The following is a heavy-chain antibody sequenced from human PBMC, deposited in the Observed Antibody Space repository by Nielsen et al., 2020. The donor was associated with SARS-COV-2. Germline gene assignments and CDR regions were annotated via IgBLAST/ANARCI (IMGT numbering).Heavy chain of an antibody. D-gene: IGHD3-10*01. CDR2: IGGIDSSNT. V-gene: IGHV3-23*01. CDR1: GLTFNTYA. J-gene: IGHJ6*03. Sequence: GESLKISCAASGLTFNTYAMSWVRQAPGKGLDWVSTIGGIDSSNTYYPDSVKGRFTISRDNSKNTLFLQMNSLRAEDTAVYFCATMVRGYYMDVWGKVTTVTVSS. CDR3: ATMVRGYYMDV.